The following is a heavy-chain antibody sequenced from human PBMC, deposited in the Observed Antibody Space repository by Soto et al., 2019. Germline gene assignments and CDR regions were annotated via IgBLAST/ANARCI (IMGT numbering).Heavy chain of an antibody. V-gene: IGHV1-69*01. Sequence: QVQLVQSGAEVKKPGSSVKVSCKASGGTFSSYAISWVRQAPGQGLEWMGGIIPIFGTANYAQKFQGRVTITEDESTSTAYMELSSLRSEDTAVYYCAKELIAVAGPRTKNAFDIWGQGTMVTVSS. D-gene: IGHD6-19*01. CDR2: IIPIFGTA. CDR1: GGTFSSYA. CDR3: AKELIAVAGPRTKNAFDI. J-gene: IGHJ3*02.